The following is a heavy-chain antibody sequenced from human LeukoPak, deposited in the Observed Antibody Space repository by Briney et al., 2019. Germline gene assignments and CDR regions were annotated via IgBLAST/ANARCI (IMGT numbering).Heavy chain of an antibody. CDR3: ARVYHSSLGSYYYDSSGYYYFDY. CDR1: GGSLSGYY. CDR2: INHSGST. J-gene: IGHJ4*02. Sequence: SETLSLTCAVYGGSLSGYYWSWIGPPPGKGLEWIGVINHSGSTNYNPSLKSRVTISVDTSKNQFSLKLSSVTAADTAVYYCARVYHSSLGSYYYDSSGYYYFDYWGQGTLVTVSS. V-gene: IGHV4-34*01. D-gene: IGHD3-22*01.